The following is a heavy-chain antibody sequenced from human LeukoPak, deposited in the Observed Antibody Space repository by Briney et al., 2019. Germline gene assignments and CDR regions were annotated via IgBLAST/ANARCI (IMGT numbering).Heavy chain of an antibody. D-gene: IGHD6-13*01. CDR2: ISWNSGSI. Sequence: GGSLRLSCAASGFTFDDYAMHWVRQAPGKGLEWVSGISWNSGSIGYADSVKGRFTISRDNAKNSLYLQINSMRHEDTALYYCAKDILPTSIAAAGTLDYWGQGTMVTVSS. V-gene: IGHV3-9*01. CDR1: GFTFDDYA. J-gene: IGHJ4*02. CDR3: AKDILPTSIAAAGTLDY.